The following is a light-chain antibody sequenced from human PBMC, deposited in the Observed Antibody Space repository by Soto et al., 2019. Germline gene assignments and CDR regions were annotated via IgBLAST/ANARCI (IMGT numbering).Light chain of an antibody. Sequence: QSALTQPASVSGSPGQSITISCNGTSSDVGSYNLVSWYQQHPGKAPKLMIYEGSKRPSGVSNRFSGSKSGNTASLTISGLQAEDEADYYCCSYAVSSTPHVVFGGGTKLTVL. CDR3: CSYAVSSTPHVV. CDR2: EGS. V-gene: IGLV2-23*01. CDR1: SSDVGSYNL. J-gene: IGLJ2*01.